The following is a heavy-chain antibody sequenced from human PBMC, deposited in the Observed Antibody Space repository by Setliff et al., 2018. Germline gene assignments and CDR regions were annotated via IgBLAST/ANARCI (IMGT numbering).Heavy chain of an antibody. Sequence: ASVKVSCKASGYTFTSYGISWVRQAPGQGLEWMGWISAYNGNTNYAQKLQGRVTMTTDTSTSTAYMELRSLRSDDTAVYYCARDYYDSSGPPAVGMDVWGQGTTVTVSS. CDR1: GYTFTSYG. CDR2: ISAYNGNT. CDR3: ARDYYDSSGPPAVGMDV. J-gene: IGHJ6*02. V-gene: IGHV1-18*01. D-gene: IGHD3-22*01.